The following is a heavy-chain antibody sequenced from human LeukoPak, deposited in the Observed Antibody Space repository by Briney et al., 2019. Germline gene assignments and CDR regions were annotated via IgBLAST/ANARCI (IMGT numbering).Heavy chain of an antibody. V-gene: IGHV4-4*07. CDR2: IYSSGII. Sequence: SETLSLTCTVSGGSISSYYWSRIRQPAGKAPEWIGRIYSSGIINYNPSLKSRVTMSLDNSKNQLSLKLSYVTAADTAVYYCARDTGKSGYPDYWGQGTLVTVSS. J-gene: IGHJ4*02. CDR3: ARDTGKSGYPDY. D-gene: IGHD3-3*01. CDR1: GGSISSYY.